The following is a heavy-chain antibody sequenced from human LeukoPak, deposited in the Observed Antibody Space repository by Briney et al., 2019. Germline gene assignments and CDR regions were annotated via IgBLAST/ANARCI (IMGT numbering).Heavy chain of an antibody. J-gene: IGHJ4*02. Sequence: GASVKVSCKASGYTFTSYGISWVRQAPGQGLEWMGWISAYNGNTNYAQKLQGRVTMTTDTSTSTAYMELRSLRSDDTAVYYCARRNYYGSGSYYNGFPDYWGQGTLVTVSS. D-gene: IGHD3-10*01. V-gene: IGHV1-18*01. CDR1: GYTFTSYG. CDR2: ISAYNGNT. CDR3: ARRNYYGSGSYYNGFPDY.